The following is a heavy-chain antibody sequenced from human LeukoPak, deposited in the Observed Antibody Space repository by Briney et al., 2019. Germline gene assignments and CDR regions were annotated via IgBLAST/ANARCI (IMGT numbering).Heavy chain of an antibody. J-gene: IGHJ6*02. CDR1: GFNFKNYW. CDR3: AILWWYSGYYLWRLGDDYGMDV. CDR2: IINDGSST. Sequence: GGSLRLSSAASGFNFKNYWMHWVPHARGKGLEWVSRIINDGSSTTYADTVKGRFTISRDNAKDTLYLQMNSLRVEDTAVYYCAILWWYSGYYLWRLGDDYGMDVWGQGTTVTVSS. D-gene: IGHD3-22*01. V-gene: IGHV3-74*01.